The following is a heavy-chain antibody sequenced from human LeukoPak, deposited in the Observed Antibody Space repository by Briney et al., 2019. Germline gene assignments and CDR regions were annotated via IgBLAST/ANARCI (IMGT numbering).Heavy chain of an antibody. J-gene: IGHJ4*02. CDR2: TVLGSGDT. Sequence: ASVKVSCKASGLTFSTSAMQWVRQTRGQGLEWMGWTVLGSGDTNYAQSLMESVTISRDMSTSTAYMELSSLRSEDTAMYYCAAGFSNRGYIYWGQGTLVTVSS. D-gene: IGHD6-13*01. V-gene: IGHV1-58*02. CDR3: AAGFSNRGYIY. CDR1: GLTFSTSA.